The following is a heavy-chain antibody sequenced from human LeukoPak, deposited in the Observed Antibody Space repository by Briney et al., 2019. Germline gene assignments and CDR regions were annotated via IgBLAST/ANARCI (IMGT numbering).Heavy chain of an antibody. D-gene: IGHD5-18*01. V-gene: IGHV3-48*02. Sequence: GGSLRLSCAASGFTFRSYAMQWVRQAPGKGLEWVSYITYNSGTIFYADSVKGRFAISRDNAKDSLYLQMSSLRDEDTAVYYCARDSGYSYADDYWGQGTLVTVSS. J-gene: IGHJ4*02. CDR3: ARDSGYSYADDY. CDR2: ITYNSGTI. CDR1: GFTFRSYA.